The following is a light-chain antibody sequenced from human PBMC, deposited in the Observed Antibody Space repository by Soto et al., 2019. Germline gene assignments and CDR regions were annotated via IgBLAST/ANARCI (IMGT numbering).Light chain of an antibody. CDR2: GAS. V-gene: IGKV3-15*01. CDR1: QSVSRT. J-gene: IGKJ5*01. CDR3: QQRSSWPIT. Sequence: EIVMTQSPASLSVSPWEKETVCCRASQSVSRTLAWYQQRPGQAPRLLISGASTRATGIAARFSGSGSGREFTLTISSLQSEDSALYYCQQRSSWPITFGQGTRL.